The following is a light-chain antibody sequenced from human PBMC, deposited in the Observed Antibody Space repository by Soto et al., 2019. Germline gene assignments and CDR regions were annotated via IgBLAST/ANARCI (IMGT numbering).Light chain of an antibody. CDR1: QGIRND. J-gene: IGKJ2*01. CDR3: LQDYIYTPT. Sequence: AIQMTQSPSSLSASVGDRVTITCRASQGIRNDLGWYQQKPGRAPKLLIYAASSLETGVPSRFSGSGSGTDFTLTISSLQPEDFATYYCLQDYIYTPTFGQGTKLEIK. CDR2: AAS. V-gene: IGKV1-6*01.